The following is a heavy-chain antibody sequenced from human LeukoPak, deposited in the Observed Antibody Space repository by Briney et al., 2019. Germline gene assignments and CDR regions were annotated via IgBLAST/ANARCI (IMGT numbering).Heavy chain of an antibody. CDR1: GYTFTGYY. V-gene: IGHV1-2*02. Sequence: GASVKVSCKASGYTFTGYYIHWVRQARGQVLEWMGWMNPNSGDTNSAQKFEGRVTMTRDTSISTAYMGLSSLKSDDTAVYYCARGHYGSGSYYDYWGQGSLVTVSS. CDR3: ARGHYGSGSYYDY. J-gene: IGHJ4*02. D-gene: IGHD3-10*01. CDR2: MNPNSGDT.